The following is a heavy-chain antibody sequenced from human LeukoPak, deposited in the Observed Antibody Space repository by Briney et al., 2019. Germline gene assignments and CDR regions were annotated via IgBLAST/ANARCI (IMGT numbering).Heavy chain of an antibody. Sequence: PGGSLRLSCAASGFTFSSYSMNWVRQAPGKGLEWVSSISSSSSYIYYADSVKGRFTISRDNAKNSLYLQMNSLRDTAVYYCARPNGNSGFANDYWGQGTLVTVSS. J-gene: IGHJ4*02. V-gene: IGHV3-21*01. D-gene: IGHD3-22*01. CDR1: GFTFSSYS. CDR3: ARPNGNSGFANDY. CDR2: ISSSSSYI.